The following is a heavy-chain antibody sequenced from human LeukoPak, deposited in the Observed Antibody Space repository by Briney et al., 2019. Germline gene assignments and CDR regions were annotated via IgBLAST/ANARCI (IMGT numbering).Heavy chain of an antibody. CDR3: AKDPEYSSGWYVDY. D-gene: IGHD6-19*01. CDR2: ILYDGSNE. CDR1: RFTFSSYA. Sequence: GGSLRLSCAASRFTFSSYAMHWVRQAPGKGLEWVAVILYDGSNEYYADSVKGRFTISRDNSKNTLYLQMNSLRAEDTAVYYCAKDPEYSSGWYVDYWGQGTLVTVSS. V-gene: IGHV3-30*02. J-gene: IGHJ4*02.